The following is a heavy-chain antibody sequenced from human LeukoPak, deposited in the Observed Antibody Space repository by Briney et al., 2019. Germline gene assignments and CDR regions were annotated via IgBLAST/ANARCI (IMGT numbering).Heavy chain of an antibody. CDR1: GYTFTSYG. CDR3: TRAPPGMTMMTDY. V-gene: IGHV1-18*01. CDR2: VSTNDGNT. Sequence: ASVKVSCKASGYTFTSYGISWVRQAPGQGLEWMGWVSTNDGNTVYAQRLQGRVAMTTDTSTSVAYMELRSLTSDDTAVYYCTRAPPGMTMMTDYWGQGTLVTVSS. D-gene: IGHD3-22*01. J-gene: IGHJ4*02.